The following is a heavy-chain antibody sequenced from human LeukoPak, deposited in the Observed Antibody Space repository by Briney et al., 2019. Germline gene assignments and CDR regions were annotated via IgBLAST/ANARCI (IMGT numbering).Heavy chain of an antibody. V-gene: IGHV3-7*01. J-gene: IGHJ3*02. CDR3: AREMQGHYYDSSGYYYGRTRGNAFDI. Sequence: GGSLRLSCAASGFTLSSYWMSWVRQAPGKGLEWVANIKYDGSEIDYVDSVKGRFTISRDNAKNSLYLQMNSLRAEDTAVYYCAREMQGHYYDSSGYYYGRTRGNAFDIWGQGTMVTVSS. CDR2: IKYDGSEI. CDR1: GFTLSSYW. D-gene: IGHD3-22*01.